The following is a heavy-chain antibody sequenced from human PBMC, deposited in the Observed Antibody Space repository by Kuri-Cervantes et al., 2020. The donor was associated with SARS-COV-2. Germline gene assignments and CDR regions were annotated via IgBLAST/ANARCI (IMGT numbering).Heavy chain of an antibody. D-gene: IGHD6-6*01. CDR1: GFTFSDYN. Sequence: ESLKISCAASGFTFSDYNMNWVRQPPGKGLEWVGSIYHGGRTYYHPGRTYYNPSLQSRVTISVGAPKNQFSLRLSFVTAADTAIYYCARYLAARPGSGWFDPWGQGTLVTVSS. CDR3: ARYLAARPGSGWFDP. J-gene: IGHJ5*02. CDR2: IYHGGRT. V-gene: IGHV4-38-2*01.